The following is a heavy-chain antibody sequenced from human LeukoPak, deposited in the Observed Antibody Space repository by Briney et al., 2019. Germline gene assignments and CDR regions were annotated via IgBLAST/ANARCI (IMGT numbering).Heavy chain of an antibody. CDR1: GASISSGGYH. J-gene: IGHJ4*02. CDR2: VGST. V-gene: IGHV4-31*03. CDR3: AIYFVDGGGRGT. D-gene: IGHD2/OR15-2a*01. Sequence: SDTLSLTCTVSGASISSGGYHWSWIRQHPGKGLEWIGNVGSTSYNPSLKSRLTISVDTSKNQFSLKLSSVTAADTAIYYCAIYFVDGGGRGTWGRGTRVTVSS.